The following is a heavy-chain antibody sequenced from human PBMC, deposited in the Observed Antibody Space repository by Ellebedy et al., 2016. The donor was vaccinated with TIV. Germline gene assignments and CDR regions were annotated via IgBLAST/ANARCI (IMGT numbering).Heavy chain of an antibody. CDR2: INPNSGAT. Sequence: ASVKVSXKASGYVFSDFFIHWVRQAPGQGLEWMGWINPNSGATKYAQKFQDRITMTGDTSTSTTYMELGRLTSDDTAVYYCARDSAPDYWGQGTLVTVSS. CDR3: ARDSAPDY. V-gene: IGHV1-2*02. CDR1: GYVFSDFF. D-gene: IGHD3-10*01. J-gene: IGHJ4*02.